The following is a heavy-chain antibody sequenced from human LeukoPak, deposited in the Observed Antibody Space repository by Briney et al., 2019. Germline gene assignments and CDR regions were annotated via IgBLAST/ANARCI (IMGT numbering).Heavy chain of an antibody. Sequence: GASVKLSCKASGYTFRNYGITWVRQAPGQGLEWMGWIGTYNGNTDYAQKFQGRVIMAADTSTTTAHMELRSLRSDDTAVYYCARGRLKRVPFTKVAGALDYWGQGTRVTVSS. J-gene: IGHJ4*02. V-gene: IGHV1-18*01. CDR3: ARGRLKRVPFTKVAGALDY. CDR1: GYTFRNYG. D-gene: IGHD6-19*01. CDR2: IGTYNGNT.